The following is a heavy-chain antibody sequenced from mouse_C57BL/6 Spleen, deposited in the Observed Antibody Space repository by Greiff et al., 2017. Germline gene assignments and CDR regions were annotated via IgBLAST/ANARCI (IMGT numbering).Heavy chain of an antibody. D-gene: IGHD1-1*01. CDR2: IYPGDGDT. CDR3: AITTVVEAY. CDR1: GYAFSSYW. Sequence: VKLVESGPELVKPGASVKISCKASGYAFSSYWMNWVKQRPGEGLEWIGRIYPGDGDTNYNGKFKGKATLTADKSSSTAYMQLSSLASEDSAVYCCAITTVVEAYWGQGTTLTVSA. V-gene: IGHV1-82*01. J-gene: IGHJ2*01.